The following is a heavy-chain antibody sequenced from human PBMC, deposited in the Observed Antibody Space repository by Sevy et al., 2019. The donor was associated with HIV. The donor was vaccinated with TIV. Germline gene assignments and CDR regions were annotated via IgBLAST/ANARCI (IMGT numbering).Heavy chain of an antibody. D-gene: IGHD3-22*01. CDR2: ISYDGSNK. Sequence: GGSLRLSCAASGFIFSNYAIHWVRRAPGKGLEWVAVISYDGSNKHYAASVKGRFTISRDNSRNTLFLQVNSVRLDDTAVYYCARDPTFSSDTRGYYPFDSWGQGTLVTVSS. CDR1: GFIFSNYA. J-gene: IGHJ4*02. V-gene: IGHV3-30*04. CDR3: ARDPTFSSDTRGYYPFDS.